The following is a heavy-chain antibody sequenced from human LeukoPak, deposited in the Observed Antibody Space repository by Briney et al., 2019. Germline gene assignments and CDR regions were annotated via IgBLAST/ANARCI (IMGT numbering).Heavy chain of an antibody. CDR3: VRVKSGSISDS. J-gene: IGHJ4*02. D-gene: IGHD1-26*01. CDR1: GGSISSSNYY. CDR2: ISYSGST. Sequence: SETLSLTCTVPGGSISSSNYYWGWIRQPPGEGLEWIASISYSGSTYYNPSVKSRVAISRDTSKNQFSLSLNSVTAADTAVYYCVRVKSGSISDSWGQGTLVTVSS. V-gene: IGHV4-39*07.